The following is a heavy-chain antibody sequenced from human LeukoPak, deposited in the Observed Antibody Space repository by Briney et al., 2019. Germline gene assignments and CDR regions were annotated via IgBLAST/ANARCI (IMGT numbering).Heavy chain of an antibody. D-gene: IGHD3-22*01. CDR3: ARSVTMIVVVMRGGLGY. J-gene: IGHJ4*02. CDR2: INPNSGGT. V-gene: IGHV1-2*02. CDR1: GYTFTGYY. Sequence: ASVQVSCKASGYTFTGYYMHWVRQAPGQGLEWMGWINPNSGGTNYAQKFQGRVTMTRDTSISTAYMELSRLRSDDTAVYYCARSVTMIVVVMRGGLGYWGQGTLVTVSS.